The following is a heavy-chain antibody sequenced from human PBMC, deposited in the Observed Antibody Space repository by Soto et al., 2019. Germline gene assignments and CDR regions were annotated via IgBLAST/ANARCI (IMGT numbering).Heavy chain of an antibody. V-gene: IGHV3-21*01. CDR2: ISSSSSYI. CDR1: GFTFSSYS. Sequence: GGSLRLSCAASGFTFSSYSMNWVRQAPGKGLEWVSFISSSSSYIYYADSVKDRFTITRDNAKNSLYLLMNSLRAEDDAVYYCARVPSNLPTDYYYYYYMDVWGKGTTVTVSS. CDR3: ARVPSNLPTDYYYYYYMDV. D-gene: IGHD1-1*01. J-gene: IGHJ6*03.